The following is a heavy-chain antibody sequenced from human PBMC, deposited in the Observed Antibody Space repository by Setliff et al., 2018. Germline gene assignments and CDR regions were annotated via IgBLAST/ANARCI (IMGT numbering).Heavy chain of an antibody. D-gene: IGHD2-2*01. Sequence: ASVKVSCKTSGYTFTNYGISWVRQAPGQGLELMGWISASNGDTNYAQKLQGRVTMTTDTSTSTAYMELRSLRPDDTAVYYCARRPGWVVIPPATANFDYWGQGTLVTVSS. CDR2: ISASNGDT. CDR3: ARRPGWVVIPPATANFDY. J-gene: IGHJ4*02. CDR1: GYTFTNYG. V-gene: IGHV1-18*01.